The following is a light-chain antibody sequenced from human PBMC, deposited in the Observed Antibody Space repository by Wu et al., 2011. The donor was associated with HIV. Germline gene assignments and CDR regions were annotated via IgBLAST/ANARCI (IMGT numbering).Light chain of an antibody. V-gene: IGKV3-20*01. CDR1: QSVSSSY. CDR2: GAS. CDR3: HQYGGSPPYS. Sequence: CRASQSVSSSYLAWYQQKPGQAPRLLIYGASSRATGIPDRFSGSGSGTDFTLTISRLEPEDFAVYFCHQYGGSPPYSFGQGTKLEIK. J-gene: IGKJ2*03.